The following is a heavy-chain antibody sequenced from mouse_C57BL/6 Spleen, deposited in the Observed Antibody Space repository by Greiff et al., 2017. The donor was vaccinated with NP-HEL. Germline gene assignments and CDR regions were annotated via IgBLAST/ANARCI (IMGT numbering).Heavy chain of an antibody. V-gene: IGHV3-6*01. J-gene: IGHJ2*01. D-gene: IGHD2-1*01. Sequence: DVQLQESGPGLVKPSQSLSLTCSVTGYSITSGYYWNWIRQFPGNKLEWMGYISYDGSNNYNPSLKNRISITRDTSKNQFFLKLNSVTTEDTATYYCARERYYGNYFDYWGQGTTLTVSS. CDR1: GYSITSGYY. CDR2: ISYDGSN. CDR3: ARERYYGNYFDY.